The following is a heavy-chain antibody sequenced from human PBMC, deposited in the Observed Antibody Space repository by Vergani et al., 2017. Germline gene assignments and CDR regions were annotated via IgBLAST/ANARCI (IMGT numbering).Heavy chain of an antibody. D-gene: IGHD2-15*01. CDR1: GYPISRGYY. Sequence: QVQLQESGPGLLKPSETLSLTCTVSGYPISRGYYWGWIRQPPGKGLEWIGSISHSGYTFYSPSLKSRVSMSVDTSKNQFSLRVNSVTAADTAVYYCVSDPWESGGPYSGCWGRGTLVSVSS. J-gene: IGHJ4*02. CDR2: ISHSGYT. V-gene: IGHV4-38-2*02. CDR3: VSDPWESGGPYSGC.